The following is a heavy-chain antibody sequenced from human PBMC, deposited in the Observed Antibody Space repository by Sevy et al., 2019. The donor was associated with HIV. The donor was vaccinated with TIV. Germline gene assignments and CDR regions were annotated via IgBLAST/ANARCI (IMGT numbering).Heavy chain of an antibody. J-gene: IGHJ4*02. CDR3: AREAGDGYNPRYYFDY. D-gene: IGHD5-12*01. CDR2: IYSGGTT. Sequence: GGSLRLSCAASGFTVSTNYMSWVRQAPGKGLEWVSFIYSGGTTYYADSVKGRFTISRDKSKNTLYLQMNSLGAEDTAVYYCAREAGDGYNPRYYFDYWGQGTLVTVSS. V-gene: IGHV3-53*01. CDR1: GFTVSTNY.